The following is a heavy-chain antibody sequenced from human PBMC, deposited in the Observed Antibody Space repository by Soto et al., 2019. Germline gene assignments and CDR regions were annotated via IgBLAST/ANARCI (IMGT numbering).Heavy chain of an antibody. J-gene: IGHJ4*02. Sequence: SETLSLTCTVSGGSISSGGYYWSWIRQHPGKDLEWIGYIYNSGSTNYNPSLKSRVTISVDTSKNQFSLKLTSVTAADTAVYYCARDKITGLFDYWGQGTLVTVSS. CDR1: GGSISSGGYY. V-gene: IGHV4-31*03. CDR3: ARDKITGLFDY. D-gene: IGHD2-8*02. CDR2: IYNSGST.